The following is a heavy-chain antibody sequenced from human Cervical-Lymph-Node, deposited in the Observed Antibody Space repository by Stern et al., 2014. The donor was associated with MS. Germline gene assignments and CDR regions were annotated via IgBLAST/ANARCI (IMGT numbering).Heavy chain of an antibody. J-gene: IGHJ4*02. Sequence: VQLLESGAEVKKPGSSVKVSCKASGGTFRSYAISWVRQAPGQGLEWMGGIIPRFGTTNYAQNIQGRVSFTADESTNTAYMELSSLRSEDTAIYYCATRGYSGYDFSFWGQGTLISVSS. CDR3: ATRGYSGYDFSF. CDR2: IIPRFGTT. D-gene: IGHD5-12*01. V-gene: IGHV1-69*01. CDR1: GGTFRSYA.